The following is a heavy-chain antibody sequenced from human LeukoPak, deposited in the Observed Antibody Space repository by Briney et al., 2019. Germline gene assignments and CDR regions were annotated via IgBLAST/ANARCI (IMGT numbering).Heavy chain of an antibody. CDR1: GFTLSYNG. V-gene: IGHV3-48*04. J-gene: IGHJ5*02. CDR3: ARSPTFRGWFDP. D-gene: IGHD2/OR15-2a*01. CDR2: ISRSSCTI. Sequence: PGGSLRLSCAASGFTLSYNGMNWVRQAPGKGLEWVSFISRSSCTIYYADSVKGRFTISRDNAKNSLYLQVNSLRAEDTAVYYCARSPTFRGWFDPWGQGTLVTVSS.